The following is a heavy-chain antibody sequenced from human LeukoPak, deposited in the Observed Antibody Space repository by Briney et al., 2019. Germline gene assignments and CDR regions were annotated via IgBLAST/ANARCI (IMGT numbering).Heavy chain of an antibody. CDR1: GGSISSGSYY. Sequence: SETLSLTCTVSGGSISSGSYYWSWIRQPAGKGLEWIGRIYTSGSTEYNPSLKSRVTMSVDTSKNQFSLKLTSVTAADTAVYYCARGPPYCSTTNCYYMDVWGKGTTVTVSS. CDR3: ARGPPYCSTTNCYYMDV. D-gene: IGHD2-2*01. J-gene: IGHJ6*03. V-gene: IGHV4-61*02. CDR2: IYTSGST.